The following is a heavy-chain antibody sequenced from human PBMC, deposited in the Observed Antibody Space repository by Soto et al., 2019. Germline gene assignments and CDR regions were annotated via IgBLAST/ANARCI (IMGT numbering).Heavy chain of an antibody. CDR1: GASISSNGYY. CDR2: IYYIGST. D-gene: IGHD3-9*01. CDR3: ARWTGSSHYFDF. Sequence: PSETLSLTCTVSGASISSNGYYWGWIRQPPGKGLEWIGLIYYIGSTDYNSSLKSRLTISVDTSKNQFSLKLSSVTAADTAVYYCARWTGSSHYFDFWGQGTLVTVSS. J-gene: IGHJ4*02. V-gene: IGHV4-39*01.